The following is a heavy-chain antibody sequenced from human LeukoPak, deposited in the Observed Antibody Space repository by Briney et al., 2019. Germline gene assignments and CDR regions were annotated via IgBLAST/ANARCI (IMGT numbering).Heavy chain of an antibody. CDR3: AREMEGDYGSGTFFDL. J-gene: IGHJ4*02. CDR2: ISDSGSTI. Sequence: GGSLRLSCAASEFVFSDYYMSWIRQAPGKGLEWVSYISDSGSTIYYADSVKGRFTISRDNVKNSLYLQMNGLRAEDTAVYYCAREMEGDYGSGTFFDLWGQGSMVTVSS. D-gene: IGHD3-10*01. CDR1: EFVFSDYY. V-gene: IGHV3-11*01.